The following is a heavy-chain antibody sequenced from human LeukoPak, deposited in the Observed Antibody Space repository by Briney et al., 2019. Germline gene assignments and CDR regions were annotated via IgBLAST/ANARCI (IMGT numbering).Heavy chain of an antibody. CDR1: GYTFTGYY. V-gene: IGHV1-8*03. J-gene: IGHJ5*02. Sequence: PGASVTVSCKASGYTFTGYYMHWVRQAPGQGLEWMGWMNPNSGNTGYAQKFQGRVTITRNTSISTAYMELSSLRSEDTAVYYCARGPSSGYDLWDQAGYSSSWSGWWFDPWGQGTLVTVSS. CDR2: MNPNSGNT. CDR3: ARGPSSGYDLWDQAGYSSSWSGWWFDP. D-gene: IGHD6-13*01.